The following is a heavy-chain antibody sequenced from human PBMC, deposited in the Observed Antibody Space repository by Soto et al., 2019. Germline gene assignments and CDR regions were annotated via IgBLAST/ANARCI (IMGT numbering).Heavy chain of an antibody. J-gene: IGHJ5*02. CDR2: IFHSGTT. D-gene: IGHD3-10*01. CDR1: GGSIRSYY. Sequence: SETLSLTCSVSGGSIRSYYWTWIRQPPGEGLEWIGYIFHSGTTYYNPSLKSRATISVDTSKNWFSLRLSSVTAADTAVYFCARDRPTYYGSGKGWFDPWGQGTLVTVPQ. CDR3: ARDRPTYYGSGKGWFDP. V-gene: IGHV4-59*01.